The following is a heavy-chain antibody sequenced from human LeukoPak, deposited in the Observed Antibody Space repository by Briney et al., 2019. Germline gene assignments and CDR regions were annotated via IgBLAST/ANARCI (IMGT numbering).Heavy chain of an antibody. J-gene: IGHJ4*02. CDR1: GFTFSSYE. V-gene: IGHV3-48*03. CDR3: AKEAPPQGHYYDSSGYYSY. Sequence: PGGSLRLSCAASGFTFSSYEMNWVRQAPGKGLEWVSYISSSGSTIYYADSVKGRFTISRDNSKNTLYLQMNSLRAEDTAVYYCAKEAPPQGHYYDSSGYYSYWGQGTLVTVSS. D-gene: IGHD3-22*01. CDR2: ISSSGSTI.